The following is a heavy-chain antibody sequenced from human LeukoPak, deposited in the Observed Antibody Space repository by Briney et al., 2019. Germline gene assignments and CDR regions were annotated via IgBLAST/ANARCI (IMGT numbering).Heavy chain of an antibody. CDR2: FDPEDGET. V-gene: IGHV1-24*01. J-gene: IGHJ4*02. D-gene: IGHD3-22*01. CDR3: ARVIKDYYDSSGYPLDY. Sequence: VASVKVSCKVSGYTLTELSMHWVRQAPGKGLEWMGGFDPEDGETIYAQKFQGRVTITRDTSASTAYMELSSLRSEDTAVYYCARVIKDYYDSSGYPLDYWGQGTLVTVSS. CDR1: GYTLTELS.